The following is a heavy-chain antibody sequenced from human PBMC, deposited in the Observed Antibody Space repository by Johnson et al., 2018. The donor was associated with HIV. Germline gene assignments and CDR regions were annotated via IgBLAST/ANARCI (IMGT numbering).Heavy chain of an antibody. J-gene: IGHJ3*02. D-gene: IGHD6-19*01. CDR1: GFTFSNYG. CDR3: AKDLEEGQQWLIGAFDI. CDR2: IRYDGSNK. Sequence: QVQLVESGGGVVQPGGSLRLSCAASGFTFSNYGMHWVRQAPGKGLEWVAFIRYDGSNKYYADSVKGRFTISRDNSKNTLYLQMNSLRAEDTAVYYCAKDLEEGQQWLIGAFDIWGQGTMVTVSS. V-gene: IGHV3-30*02.